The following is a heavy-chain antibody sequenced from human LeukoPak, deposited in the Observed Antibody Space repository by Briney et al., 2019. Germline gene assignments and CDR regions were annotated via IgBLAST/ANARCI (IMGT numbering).Heavy chain of an antibody. Sequence: GGSLRLSCAASGFTFSSYAMHWVRQAPGKGLEYVSAISENGGSKYYANSVKGRFTISRDNSKNTLYLQMGSLRAEDIAVYYCARNGAYVRNYDYWGQGTLVTVSS. CDR1: GFTFSSYA. CDR2: ISENGGSK. D-gene: IGHD2-8*01. V-gene: IGHV3-64*01. CDR3: ARNGAYVRNYDY. J-gene: IGHJ4*02.